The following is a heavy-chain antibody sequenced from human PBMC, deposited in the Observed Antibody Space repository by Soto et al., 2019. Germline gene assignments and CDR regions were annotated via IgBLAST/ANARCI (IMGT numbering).Heavy chain of an antibody. CDR1: GDSISSNNYY. CDR2: IFYSGST. V-gene: IGHV4-39*01. D-gene: IGHD3-3*01. Sequence: SETLSLTCTVSGDSISSNNYYWGWIRLPPGKGLEWIGNIFYSGSTFYNPSLESRVTMSVDTSKNQFSLKLTSVTAADTAVYYCARRHTIGRGYFDNWGQGTLVTVSS. CDR3: ARRHTIGRGYFDN. J-gene: IGHJ4*02.